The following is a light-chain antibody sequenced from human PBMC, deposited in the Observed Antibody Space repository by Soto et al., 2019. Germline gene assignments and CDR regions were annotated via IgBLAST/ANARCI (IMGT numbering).Light chain of an antibody. CDR2: GAS. J-gene: IGKJ1*01. CDR1: QSVSSD. Sequence: EIVLTQSPGTLSLSPGERATLSCRASQSVSSDFLAWYQQKAGQAPRLLIYGASNRATGIPARFSGSGSGTEFTLTISSLQSDDFATYYCQQYNNYWTFGQGTKVDIK. CDR3: QQYNNYWT. V-gene: IGKV3-15*01.